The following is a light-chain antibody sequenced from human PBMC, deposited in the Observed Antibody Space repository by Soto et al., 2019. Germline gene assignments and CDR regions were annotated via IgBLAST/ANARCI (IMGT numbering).Light chain of an antibody. CDR3: MHATQPYT. CDR2: MIS. Sequence: DIVMTQTPLSSPVTLGQPASISCRSSQSLVHSDGNTYLSGLQPRPSQPPRLRISMISNRFSGVHDRLSDSGEGKDFTLKISRVEAEDVRVYYCMHATQPYTFGQGTKLEIK. J-gene: IGKJ2*01. CDR1: QSLVHSDGNTY. V-gene: IGKV2-24*01.